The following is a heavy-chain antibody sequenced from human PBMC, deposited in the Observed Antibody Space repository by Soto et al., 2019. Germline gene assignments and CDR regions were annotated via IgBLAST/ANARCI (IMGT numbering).Heavy chain of an antibody. CDR2: IIPIFGTV. V-gene: IGHV1-69*06. CDR3: ARDSSDYGDYGNDY. Sequence: QVQLVQSGAEMKEPGSSVKVSCKASGGTFSNYSISWVRQAPGQGLEWMGGIIPIFGTVNYAQKFHGRVTLTADKSTDTAYMELSSLRSEDTAMYFCARDSSDYGDYGNDYWGQGTLVTVSS. D-gene: IGHD4-17*01. CDR1: GGTFSNYS. J-gene: IGHJ4*02.